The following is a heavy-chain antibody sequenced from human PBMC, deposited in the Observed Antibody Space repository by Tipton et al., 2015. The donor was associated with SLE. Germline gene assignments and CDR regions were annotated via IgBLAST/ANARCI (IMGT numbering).Heavy chain of an antibody. CDR1: GFTVSSNY. CDR3: AKQDYNWSTRHAFDI. V-gene: IGHV3-23*01. Sequence: SLRLSCAASGFTVSSNYMSWVRQAPGKGLEWVSAISGSGGSTYYADSVKGRFTISRDNSKNTLYLQMNSLRAEDTAVYYCAKQDYNWSTRHAFDIWGQGTMVTVSS. J-gene: IGHJ3*02. CDR2: ISGSGGST. D-gene: IGHD1-20*01.